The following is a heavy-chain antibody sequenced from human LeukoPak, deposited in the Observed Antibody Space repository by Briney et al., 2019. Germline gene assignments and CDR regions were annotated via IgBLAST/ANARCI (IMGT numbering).Heavy chain of an antibody. V-gene: IGHV3-48*01. CDR1: GFTFSHYD. CDR2: ITTTSRVM. J-gene: IGHJ4*02. CDR3: ATSPGLGYSSSLTGVDY. D-gene: IGHD6-6*01. Sequence: GGSLRLSCAASGFTFSHYDFNWVRQAPGKGLEWVARITTTSRVMTYADSVKGRFTVSRDNAKNTLYLQMNSLRAEDTAVYYCATSPGLGYSSSLTGVDYWGQGTLVTVSS.